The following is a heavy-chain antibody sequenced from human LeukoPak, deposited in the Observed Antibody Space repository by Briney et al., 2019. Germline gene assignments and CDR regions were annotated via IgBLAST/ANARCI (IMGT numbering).Heavy chain of an antibody. CDR3: ATTDSTGGYN. J-gene: IGHJ4*02. V-gene: IGHV3-30-3*01. Sequence: GGSLRLSCAASGFTFSSYAMHWVRQAPGKGLEWVAVISYDGSNKYYADSVKGRFTISRDNSKNTLYLQMNSLRAEDTAVYYCATTDSTGGYNWGQGTPVTVSS. D-gene: IGHD3-22*01. CDR1: GFTFSSYA. CDR2: ISYDGSNK.